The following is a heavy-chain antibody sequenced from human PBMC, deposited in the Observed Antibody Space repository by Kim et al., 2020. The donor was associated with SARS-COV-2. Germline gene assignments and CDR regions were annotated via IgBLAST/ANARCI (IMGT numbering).Heavy chain of an antibody. J-gene: IGHJ3*02. Sequence: ASVKVSCKASGYTLTTYAMHWVRQAPGQRLEWMGWINAGNGNTKYSQKFQGRVTITRDTSASTAYMELSSLRSEDTAVYYCARAGLGYSDSSGYWNDAFDIWGQGTMVTVST. V-gene: IGHV1-3*01. CDR2: INAGNGNT. CDR1: GYTLTTYA. CDR3: ARAGLGYSDSSGYWNDAFDI. D-gene: IGHD3-22*01.